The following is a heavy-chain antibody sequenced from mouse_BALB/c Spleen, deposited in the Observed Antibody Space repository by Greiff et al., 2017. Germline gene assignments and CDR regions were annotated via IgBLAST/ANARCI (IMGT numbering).Heavy chain of an antibody. J-gene: IGHJ4*01. Sequence: EVQLVESGGGLVQPGGSRKLSCAASGFTFSSFGMHWVRQAPEKGLEWVAYISSGSSTIYYADTVKGRFTISRDNPKNTLFLQMTSLRSEDTAMYYCARCNSLLRLVYAMDYWGQGTSVTVSS. CDR1: GFTFSSFG. CDR3: ARCNSLLRLVYAMDY. V-gene: IGHV5-17*02. CDR2: ISSGSSTI. D-gene: IGHD1-2*01.